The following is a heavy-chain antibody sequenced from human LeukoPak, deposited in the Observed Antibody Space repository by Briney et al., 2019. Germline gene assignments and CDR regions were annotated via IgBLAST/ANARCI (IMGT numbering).Heavy chain of an antibody. J-gene: IGHJ6*03. CDR1: GGSISSYY. Sequence: SETLSLTCTVSGGSISSYYWSWVRQPAGKGLGWVGRIYTSGSTNYNPSLKSRVTMSVDTSKNQFSLKLSSVTAADTAVYYCAGRYCSSTSCYTRDYYYYYMDVWGKGTTVTVSS. D-gene: IGHD2-2*02. CDR3: AGRYCSSTSCYTRDYYYYYMDV. CDR2: IYTSGST. V-gene: IGHV4-4*07.